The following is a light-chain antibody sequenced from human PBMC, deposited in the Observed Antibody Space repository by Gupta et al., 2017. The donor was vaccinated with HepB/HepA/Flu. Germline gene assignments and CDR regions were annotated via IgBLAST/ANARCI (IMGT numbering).Light chain of an antibody. CDR1: SSNIGAGYA. CDR3: QSYDSSRSAWV. CDR2: GNY. J-gene: IGLJ3*02. V-gene: IGLV1-40*01. Sequence: QSLLTQPPSLSGAPGHRVTISCTGSSSNIGAGYAVHWYRQLPGTAPKLLIHGNYNRPSGVPDRFSGSKSGASASLAITGLQAEDEADYYCQSYDSSRSAWVFGGGTKLTVL.